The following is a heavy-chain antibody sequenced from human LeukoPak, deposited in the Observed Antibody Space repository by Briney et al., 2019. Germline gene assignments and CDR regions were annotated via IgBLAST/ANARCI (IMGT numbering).Heavy chain of an antibody. CDR2: IYYSGST. CDR3: ARVGSYYYVDY. D-gene: IGHD1-26*01. CDR1: GGSISTYY. V-gene: IGHV4-59*01. J-gene: IGHJ4*02. Sequence: PSETLSLTCTVSGGSISTYYWSWIRQPPGKGLEWIGYIYYSGSTNYNPSLKSRVTISLDTSKNQFSLKLTSVTAADTTVYYCARVGSYYYVDYWGQGTLVTVSS.